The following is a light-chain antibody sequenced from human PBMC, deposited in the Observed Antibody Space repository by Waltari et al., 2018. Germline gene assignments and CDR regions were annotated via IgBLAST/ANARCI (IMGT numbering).Light chain of an antibody. J-gene: IGKJ5*01. CDR1: QSLLHSNGYNC. CDR3: MQALQMPIT. Sequence: DIVMTQSPLSLPVTPGEPASISCRSSQSLLHSNGYNCLDWYLQKPGQAQQLQVYLTSHRASGVPDRFSGSGSGTDVTLKISRVEAEDVGVYFCMQALQMPITFGQGTRLEIK. V-gene: IGKV2-28*01. CDR2: LTS.